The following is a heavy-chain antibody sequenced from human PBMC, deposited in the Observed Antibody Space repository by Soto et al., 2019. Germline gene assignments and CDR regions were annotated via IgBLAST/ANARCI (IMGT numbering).Heavy chain of an antibody. Sequence: EVQLVESGGGLVQPGGSLKLSCAASGFTVSGSAVHWVRQASGKGLEWVGRIRSKTNSYATAYAASVKGRFTISRDDSKNTEYLQMNSLKTEDTAVYYCTSHLGELSSPRAFDIWGQGTMVTVSS. CDR2: IRSKTNSYAT. CDR1: GFTVSGSA. J-gene: IGHJ3*02. D-gene: IGHD3-16*02. CDR3: TSHLGELSSPRAFDI. V-gene: IGHV3-73*01.